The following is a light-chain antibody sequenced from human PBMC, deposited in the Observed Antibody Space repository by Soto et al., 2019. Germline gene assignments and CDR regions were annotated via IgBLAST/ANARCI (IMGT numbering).Light chain of an antibody. CDR1: QSVRNN. Sequence: ETVMTQSPVTLSVSPGERAPLSCRASQSVRNNLAWYQQKPGQAPRLLIYDASTRATGIPARFSGGGSGTDFTLIISSLQSEDSAIYYCQQYKNWPTFGQGTKVDI. CDR3: QQYKNWPT. V-gene: IGKV3-15*01. CDR2: DAS. J-gene: IGKJ1*01.